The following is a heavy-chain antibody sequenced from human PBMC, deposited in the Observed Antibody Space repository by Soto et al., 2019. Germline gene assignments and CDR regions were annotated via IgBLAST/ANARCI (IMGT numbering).Heavy chain of an antibody. V-gene: IGHV1-2*04. Sequence: GASVKVSCKASGYTFTGYYMHWVRQAPGQGLEWMGWINPNSGGTNYAQKFQGWVTMTRDTSISTAYMELSRLRSDDTAVYYCARGGNTAMVGFDYWGQGTLVTVSS. CDR2: INPNSGGT. J-gene: IGHJ4*02. D-gene: IGHD5-18*01. CDR3: ARGGNTAMVGFDY. CDR1: GYTFTGYY.